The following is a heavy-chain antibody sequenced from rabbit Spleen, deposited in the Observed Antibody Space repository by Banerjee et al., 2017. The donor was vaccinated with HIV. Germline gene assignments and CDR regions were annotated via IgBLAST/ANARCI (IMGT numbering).Heavy chain of an antibody. D-gene: IGHD1-1*01. V-gene: IGHV1S45*01. CDR3: ARGGYNYLGFNL. Sequence: LEESGGGLVKPGGTLTLTCTVSGFSFSSNWICWVRQAPGKGLEWIACIDTNDGDTDYANWPKGRFTISKTSSTTVTLQMTSLTAADSATYFCARGGYNYLGFNLWGPGTLVTVS. CDR2: IDTNDGDT. J-gene: IGHJ4*01. CDR1: GFSFSSNW.